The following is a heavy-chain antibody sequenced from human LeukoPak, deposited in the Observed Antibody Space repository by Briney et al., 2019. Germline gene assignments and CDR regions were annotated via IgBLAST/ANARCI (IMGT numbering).Heavy chain of an antibody. CDR3: ARDFDLRWSYDAFDI. CDR1: GGTFSSYA. Sequence: GASVKVSCKAPGGTFSSYAISWVRQAPGQGLEWMGGIIPIFGTANYAQKFQGRVTITADESTSTAYMELRSLRSDDTAVYYCARDFDLRWSYDAFDIWGQGTMVTVSS. D-gene: IGHD4-23*01. J-gene: IGHJ3*02. V-gene: IGHV1-69*13. CDR2: IIPIFGTA.